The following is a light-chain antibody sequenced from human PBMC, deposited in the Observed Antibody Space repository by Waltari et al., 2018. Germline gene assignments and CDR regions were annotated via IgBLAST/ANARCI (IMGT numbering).Light chain of an antibody. Sequence: EIVLTQSPGTLSLSPGARATLSCRASQSVGRSLAWYQQKPGQAPRLLIYGASSRATGIPDRFSGSGSGTDFSLTISRLEPEDFAVYYCQHYVRLPATFGQGTKVEIK. J-gene: IGKJ1*01. CDR3: QHYVRLPAT. CDR1: QSVGRS. V-gene: IGKV3-20*01. CDR2: GAS.